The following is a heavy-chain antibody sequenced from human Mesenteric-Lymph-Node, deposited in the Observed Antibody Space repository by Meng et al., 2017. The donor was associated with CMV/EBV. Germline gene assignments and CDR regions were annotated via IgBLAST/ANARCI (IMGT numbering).Heavy chain of an antibody. D-gene: IGHD3-10*01. CDR2: INHSGST. CDR3: ARVLQYYGAGSFGY. J-gene: IGHJ4*02. Sequence: SETLSLTCTVSGGSISSYYWSWIRQPPGKGLEWIGEINHSGSTNYNPSLKSRVTISLDTSKNQFSLKLSFVTAADTAVYYCARVLQYYGAGSFGYWGQGTLVTVSS. CDR1: GGSISSYY. V-gene: IGHV4-34*01.